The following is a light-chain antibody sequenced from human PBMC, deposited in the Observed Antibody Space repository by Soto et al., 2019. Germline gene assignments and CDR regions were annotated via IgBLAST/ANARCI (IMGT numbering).Light chain of an antibody. CDR2: AAS. CDR3: QQYGSSPRT. V-gene: IGKV3-20*01. Sequence: EIVLTQSPGTLSLSPGERATLFCRASQTVRNNYLAWYQQRPGQAPRLLIYAASSRATGIPDRFSGSGSGTDFTLTISRLEPEDFAVYYSQQYGSSPRTFGRGTKVEIK. CDR1: QTVRNNY. J-gene: IGKJ1*01.